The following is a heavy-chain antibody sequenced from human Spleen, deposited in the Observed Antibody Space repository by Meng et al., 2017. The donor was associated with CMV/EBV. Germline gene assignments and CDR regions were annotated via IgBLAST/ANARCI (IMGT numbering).Heavy chain of an antibody. Sequence: SETLSLTCTVSGGSINGYYWNWIRQPPGKGLEWIGYSNHSGNSKYNPTLKSRAIISLDTSKNHLSLKLRSVTAADTAVYYCAGGVYWGQGTLVTVSS. CDR2: SNHSGNS. V-gene: IGHV4-59*13. CDR3: AGGVY. J-gene: IGHJ4*02. CDR1: GGSINGYY.